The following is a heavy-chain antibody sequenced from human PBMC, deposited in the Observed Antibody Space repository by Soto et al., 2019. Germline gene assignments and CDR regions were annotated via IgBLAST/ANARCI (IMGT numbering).Heavy chain of an antibody. CDR1: GGSFSGYY. D-gene: IGHD1-1*01. Sequence: SETLSLTCAVYGGSFSGYYWSWIRQPPGKGLEWIGESNHRGSTNYILSLKSRVTISVDTSKNQFSLKLRSVTAADTAVSYCARGPGWNASSAPLDHWGQGTRVTVSS. CDR3: ARGPGWNASSAPLDH. CDR2: SNHRGST. J-gene: IGHJ4*02. V-gene: IGHV4-34*01.